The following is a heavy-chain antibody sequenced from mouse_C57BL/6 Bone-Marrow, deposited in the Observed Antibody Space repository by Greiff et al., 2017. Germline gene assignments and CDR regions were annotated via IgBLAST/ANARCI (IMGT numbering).Heavy chain of an antibody. Sequence: QVQLQQSGPELVKPGASVKISCKASGYAFSSSWMNWVKQRPGKGLEWIGRIYPGDGDTNYNGKFKGKATLTADKSSSKAYMQLSSLTSEDSAVYFCARYPYSYGSSYLYFDYWGQGTTLTVSS. J-gene: IGHJ2*01. CDR2: IYPGDGDT. V-gene: IGHV1-82*01. D-gene: IGHD1-1*01. CDR3: ARYPYSYGSSYLYFDY. CDR1: GYAFSSSW.